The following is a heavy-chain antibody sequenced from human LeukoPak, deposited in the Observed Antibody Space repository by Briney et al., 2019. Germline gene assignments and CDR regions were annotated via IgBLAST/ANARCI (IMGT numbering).Heavy chain of an antibody. D-gene: IGHD2-2*01. V-gene: IGHV1-18*01. CDR3: ARDLKYRILIN. CDR1: GYTFTSYG. CDR2: IRAYNGNT. J-gene: IGHJ4*02. Sequence: ASVEVSCKASGYTFTSYGISWVRQAPGQGLEWMGWIRAYNGNTNYAQKLQGRVTMTTDTSTGTAYMELRSLRSDDTAVYYCARDLKYRILINWGQGTLVTVSS.